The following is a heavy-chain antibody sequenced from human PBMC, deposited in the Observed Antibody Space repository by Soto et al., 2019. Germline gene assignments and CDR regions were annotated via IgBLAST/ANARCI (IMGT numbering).Heavy chain of an antibody. J-gene: IGHJ6*02. CDR2: ITGGDNT. V-gene: IGHV3-66*01. Sequence: VSGFDASVNYMTWVRQAPGKGLEWVSVITGGDNTFYADSVKGRFTIYRGNSKNTLYLQMNSLRVEDTAMYYCVRENYYYGMDVWGQGTTVTVSS. CDR1: GFDASVNY. CDR3: VRENYYYGMDV.